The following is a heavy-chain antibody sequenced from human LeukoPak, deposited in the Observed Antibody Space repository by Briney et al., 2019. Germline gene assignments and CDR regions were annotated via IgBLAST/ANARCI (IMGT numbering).Heavy chain of an antibody. D-gene: IGHD2-21*02. CDR1: GGSFSGYY. J-gene: IGHJ5*02. CDR2: INHSGST. CDR3: ARGRIVVVTASYNWFGP. Sequence: SETLSLTCAVYGGSFSGYYWSWIRQPPGKGLEWIGEINHSGSTNYNPSLKSRVTISVDTSKNQFSLKLSSGTAADTAVYYCARGRIVVVTASYNWFGPWGQGTLVTVSS. V-gene: IGHV4-34*01.